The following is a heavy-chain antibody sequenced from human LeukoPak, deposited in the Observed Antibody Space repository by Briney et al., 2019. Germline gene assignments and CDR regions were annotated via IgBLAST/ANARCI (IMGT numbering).Heavy chain of an antibody. D-gene: IGHD2-21*02. CDR2: IIPIFGTA. CDR1: GGTFSSYA. J-gene: IGHJ6*02. Sequence: SVQVSCKASGGTFSSYAISWVRQAPGQGLEWMGGIIPIFGTANYAQKFQGRVTITADESTSTAYMELSSLRSEDTAVYYCARGYMAVTYYGMDVWGQGTTVTVSS. V-gene: IGHV1-69*13. CDR3: ARGYMAVTYYGMDV.